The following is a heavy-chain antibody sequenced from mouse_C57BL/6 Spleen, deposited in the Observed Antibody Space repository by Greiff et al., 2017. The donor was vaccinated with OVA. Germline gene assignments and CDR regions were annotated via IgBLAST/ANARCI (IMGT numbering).Heavy chain of an antibody. D-gene: IGHD3-2*02. CDR3: ARDQATTSVSFAY. V-gene: IGHV1-82*01. Sequence: VQLQQSGPELVKPGASVKISCKASGYAFSSSWMNWVKQRPGKGLEWIGRIYPGDGDTNYNGKFKGKATLTADKSSSTAYMQLSSLTSEDSAVYFCARDQATTSVSFAYWGQGTLVTVSA. CDR1: GYAFSSSW. J-gene: IGHJ3*01. CDR2: IYPGDGDT.